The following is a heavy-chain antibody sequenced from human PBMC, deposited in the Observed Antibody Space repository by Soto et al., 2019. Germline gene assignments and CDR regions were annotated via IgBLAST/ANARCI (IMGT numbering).Heavy chain of an antibody. J-gene: IGHJ6*02. CDR1: GFTFSSYA. V-gene: IGHV3-23*01. Sequence: PGGSLRLSCAASGFTFSSYAMSWVRQAPGKGLEWVSAISGSGGSTYYADSVKGRFTISRDNSKNTLYLQMNSLRAEDTAVYYCAIDLGYCSGGSCPHYYGMDVWGQGTTVTVSS. D-gene: IGHD2-15*01. CDR2: ISGSGGST. CDR3: AIDLGYCSGGSCPHYYGMDV.